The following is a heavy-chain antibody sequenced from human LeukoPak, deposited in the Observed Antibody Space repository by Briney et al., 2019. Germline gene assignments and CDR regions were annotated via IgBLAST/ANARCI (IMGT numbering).Heavy chain of an antibody. V-gene: IGHV4-59*01. CDR1: AGSISSYY. CDR2: IYYSGST. Sequence: SETLSLTCTVSAGSISSYYWGWIRQPPGKGLEWIGYIYYSGSTNYNPSLKSRVTISVDTSKNQFSLKLSSVTAADTAVYYCAKESVVVAATTYYYYGMDVWGKGTTVTVSS. D-gene: IGHD2-15*01. J-gene: IGHJ6*04. CDR3: AKESVVVAATTYYYYGMDV.